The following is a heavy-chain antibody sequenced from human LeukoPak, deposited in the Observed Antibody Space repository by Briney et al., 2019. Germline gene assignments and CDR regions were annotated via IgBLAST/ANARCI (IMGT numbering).Heavy chain of an antibody. Sequence: SVKVSCKASGGTFSSYAISWVRQAPGQGLEWMGGIIPIFGTANYAQKFQGRVTITTGESTSTAYMELSSLRSEDTAVYYCARVLGGAYDYVADLGYWGQGTLVTVSS. CDR3: ARVLGGAYDYVADLGY. J-gene: IGHJ4*02. D-gene: IGHD3-16*01. V-gene: IGHV1-69*05. CDR1: GGTFSSYA. CDR2: IIPIFGTA.